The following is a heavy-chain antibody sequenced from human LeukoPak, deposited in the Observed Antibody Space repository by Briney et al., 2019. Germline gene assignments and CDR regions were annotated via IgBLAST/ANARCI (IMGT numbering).Heavy chain of an antibody. CDR3: ARARFLSAASLIYYYYGMDV. D-gene: IGHD6-13*01. CDR1: GDSVSSNSAA. CDR2: TYYRSKWYN. V-gene: IGHV6-1*01. Sequence: SQTLSLTCAISGDSVSSNSAAWNWIRQSPSRGLEWLGRTYYRSKWYNDYAVSVKSRITINPDTSKNQFSLKLSSVTAADTAVYYCARARFLSAASLIYYYYGMDVWGQGTTVTVSS. J-gene: IGHJ6*02.